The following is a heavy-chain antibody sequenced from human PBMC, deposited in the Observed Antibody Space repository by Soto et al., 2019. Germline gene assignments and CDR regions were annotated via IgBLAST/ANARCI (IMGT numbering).Heavy chain of an antibody. J-gene: IGHJ6*03. D-gene: IGHD4-4*01. CDR1: GYTFTSYA. CDR2: INAGNGNT. CDR3: ARALTTVKSSTHYYYYMDV. Sequence: GASVKVSCKASGYTFTSYAMHWVRQAPGQRLEWMGWINAGNGNTKYSQKFQGRVTITRDTSASTAYMELSSLRSEDTAVYYCARALTTVKSSTHYYYYMDVWGKGTTVTVSS. V-gene: IGHV1-3*01.